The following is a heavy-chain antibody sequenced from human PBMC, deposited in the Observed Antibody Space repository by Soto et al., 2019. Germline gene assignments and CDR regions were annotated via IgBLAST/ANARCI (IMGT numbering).Heavy chain of an antibody. Sequence: QVQLQESGPGLVKPSQTLSLTCTVSGGSISSGGYYWSWIRQHPGKGLEWIGYIYYSGSTYYTPSLKSRVTISVDTSKNQFSLKLSSVTAADTAVYYCAATVRGAYNWFDPWGQGTLVTVSS. V-gene: IGHV4-31*03. CDR3: AATVRGAYNWFDP. D-gene: IGHD3-10*01. CDR2: IYYSGST. CDR1: GGSISSGGYY. J-gene: IGHJ5*02.